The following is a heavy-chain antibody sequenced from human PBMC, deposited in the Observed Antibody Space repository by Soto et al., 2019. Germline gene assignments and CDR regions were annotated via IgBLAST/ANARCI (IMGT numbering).Heavy chain of an antibody. CDR2: INSDGSST. V-gene: IGHV3-74*01. J-gene: IGHJ4*02. Sequence: GGSLRLSCAASGFTFSSYWMHWVRQAPGKGLVWVSRINSDGSSTSYADSVKGRFTISRDNAKNTLYLQMNGLRAEDTAVYYCTSSLLTPFDYWGQGTLVTAPQ. CDR3: TSSLLTPFDY. D-gene: IGHD7-27*01. CDR1: GFTFSSYW.